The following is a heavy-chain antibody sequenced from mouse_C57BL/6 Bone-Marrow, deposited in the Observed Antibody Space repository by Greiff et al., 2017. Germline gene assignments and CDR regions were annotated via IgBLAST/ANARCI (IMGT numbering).Heavy chain of an antibody. CDR1: GFNIKDDY. V-gene: IGHV14-4*01. CDR2: IDPENGDT. J-gene: IGHJ2*01. CDR3: TTAFYCGNAYSVDY. D-gene: IGHD2-1*01. Sequence: VQLQQSGAELVRPGASVKLSCTASGFNIKDDYMHWVKQRPEQGLEWIGWIDPENGDTEYASKFQGKATITADTSSNTAYLQRSSLTSEDTAVYDCTTAFYCGNAYSVDYGGRGTALTVS.